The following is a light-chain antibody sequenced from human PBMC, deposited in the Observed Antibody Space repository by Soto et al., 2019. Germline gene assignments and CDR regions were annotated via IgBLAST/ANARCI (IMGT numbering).Light chain of an antibody. CDR1: SSDVGGYNL. J-gene: IGLJ1*01. CDR3: ISYTSSSTLPYV. CDR2: DVN. V-gene: IGLV2-14*01. Sequence: QSALTQPASVSGSPGQSITISCTGTSSDVGGYNLVSWYQQYPDKAPKLMIFDVNTRPSGVSNRFSGSKSGNTASLTISVLQSEDEADYYCISYTSSSTLPYVFGTGTKLTVL.